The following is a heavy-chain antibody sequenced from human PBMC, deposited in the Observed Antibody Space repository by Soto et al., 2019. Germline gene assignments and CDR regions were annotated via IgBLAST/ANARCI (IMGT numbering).Heavy chain of an antibody. Sequence: GGSLRLSCAASGFTFSSYWMSWVRQAPGKGLEWVANIKQDGSEKYYVGSVKGRFTISRDNAKNSLYLQMNSLRAEDTAVYYCARVKDILTGYLYYYYYYGMDVWGQGTTVTVSS. CDR1: GFTFSSYW. CDR3: ARVKDILTGYLYYYYYYGMDV. J-gene: IGHJ6*02. D-gene: IGHD3-9*01. V-gene: IGHV3-7*01. CDR2: IKQDGSEK.